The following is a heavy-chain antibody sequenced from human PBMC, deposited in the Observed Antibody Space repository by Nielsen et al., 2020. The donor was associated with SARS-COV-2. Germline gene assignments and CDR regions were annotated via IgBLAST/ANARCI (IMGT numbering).Heavy chain of an antibody. CDR2: IWYDGSNK. CDR3: AGSAGYYGMDV. D-gene: IGHD2-15*01. J-gene: IGHJ6*02. V-gene: IGHV3-33*08. CDR1: GFTFSSYA. Sequence: GESLKISCAASGFTFSSYAMHWVRQAPGKGLEWVAVIWYDGSNKYYADSVKGRFTISRDNSKNTLYLQMNSLRAEDTAVYYCAGSAGYYGMDVWGQGTTVTVSS.